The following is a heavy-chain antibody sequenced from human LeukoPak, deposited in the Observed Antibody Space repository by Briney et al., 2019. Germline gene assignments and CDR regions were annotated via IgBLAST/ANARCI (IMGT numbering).Heavy chain of an antibody. D-gene: IGHD5-12*01. CDR2: IYYSGST. J-gene: IGHJ6*02. V-gene: IGHV4-59*08. Sequence: SETLSLTCTVSGGSISSYYWSWIRQPPGKGLEWIGYIYYSGSTNYNPSLKSRVTISVDTSKNQFSLKLSSVTAADTAVYYCARRVARGIYGMDVWGQGTTVTVSS. CDR3: ARRVARGIYGMDV. CDR1: GGSISSYY.